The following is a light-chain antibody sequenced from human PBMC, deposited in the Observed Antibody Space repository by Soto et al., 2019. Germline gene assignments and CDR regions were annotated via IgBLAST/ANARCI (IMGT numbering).Light chain of an antibody. CDR3: QQRSNWPPWT. CDR2: GAS. CDR1: QSVSSY. J-gene: IGKJ1*01. Sequence: EIVLTQSPGTLSLSPGERATLSCRASQSVSSYLAWYQQKPGQAPRLLIYGASNRATGIPARFSGSGSGTDFTLTISSLEPEDFAVYYCQQRSNWPPWTLGQGIKVEIK. V-gene: IGKV3-11*01.